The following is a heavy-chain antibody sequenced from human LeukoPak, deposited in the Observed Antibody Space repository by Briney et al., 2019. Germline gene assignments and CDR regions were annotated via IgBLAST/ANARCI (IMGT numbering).Heavy chain of an antibody. J-gene: IGHJ6*03. CDR1: GFSFRTYA. Sequence: GGFLRLSCAASGFSFRTYAMHWVRQAPGKGLEWVASIGNDGTNRNHVDSVKGRFTISRDNSKNTVFLQMDSLRPEDTAIYYCAKSWSGYYHYYMDVWGTGTTVTVSS. CDR3: AKSWSGYYHYYMDV. V-gene: IGHV3-30*02. D-gene: IGHD3-3*01. CDR2: IGNDGTNR.